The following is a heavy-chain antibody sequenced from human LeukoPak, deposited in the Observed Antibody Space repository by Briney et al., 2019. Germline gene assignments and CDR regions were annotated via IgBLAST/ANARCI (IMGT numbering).Heavy chain of an antibody. CDR3: ARSSSRGMDCRH. CDR2: IRSGGTK. J-gene: IGHJ1*01. D-gene: IGHD3/OR15-3a*01. CDR1: GFNVETNY. Sequence: PGGSLRLSCVVFGFNVETNYRSWVRQAPGKGLEWVSVIRSGGTKHYADAVKGRFTISRDDSKNTLFLQMTSLRAEDTAVYYCARSSSRGMDCRHWGQGTLVTVSS. V-gene: IGHV3-66*01.